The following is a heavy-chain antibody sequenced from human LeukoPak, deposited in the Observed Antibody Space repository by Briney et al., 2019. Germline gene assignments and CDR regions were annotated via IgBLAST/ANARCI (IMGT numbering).Heavy chain of an antibody. Sequence: ASVKVSCKASGYTFTRYFIHWVRQAPGRGLEWMGTINPSGGSTGYAQKFQGRLSMTRDPSTSTVYLELSRLTSEDTAIYYCTTAADQYFDYWGQGSLVAVSP. CDR2: INPSGGST. CDR1: GYTFTRYF. D-gene: IGHD2-2*01. V-gene: IGHV1-46*01. J-gene: IGHJ4*02. CDR3: TTAADQYFDY.